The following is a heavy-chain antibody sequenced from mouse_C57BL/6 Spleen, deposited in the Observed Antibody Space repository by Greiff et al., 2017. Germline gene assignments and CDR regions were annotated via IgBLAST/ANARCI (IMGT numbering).Heavy chain of an antibody. CDR1: GYTFTSSW. CDR3: ARAGYYFAY. V-gene: IGHV1-55*01. Sequence: VQLQQSGAELVKPGASVKMSCKASGYTFTSSWITWVKQRPGQGLEWIGDIYPGSGSTNYNEKFKSKATLTVDTSSSTAYMQLSSLTSEDSAVYYCARAGYYFAYWGQGTTLTVSS. J-gene: IGHJ2*01. CDR2: IYPGSGST.